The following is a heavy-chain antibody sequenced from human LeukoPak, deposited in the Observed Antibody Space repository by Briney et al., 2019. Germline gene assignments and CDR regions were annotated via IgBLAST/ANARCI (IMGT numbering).Heavy chain of an antibody. V-gene: IGHV4-38-2*02. CDR1: GYSISSDYY. CDR2: IHHSGRT. Sequence: MASETLSLTCTVSGYSISSDYYWGWIRQPPGKGLEWFGSIHHSGRTYYNPSLQSRVTISVDTSKSQFSLKLSSVTAADTAIYYCARDHLANLASRLFDPWGQGTLVTVSS. CDR3: ARDHLANLASRLFDP. D-gene: IGHD3-3*01. J-gene: IGHJ5*02.